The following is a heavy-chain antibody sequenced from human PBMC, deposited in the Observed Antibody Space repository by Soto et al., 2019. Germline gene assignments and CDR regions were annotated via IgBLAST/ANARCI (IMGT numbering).Heavy chain of an antibody. Sequence: SETLSLTCTVSGGSVTCGTYYWSWIRQPPGKGLEWIGHIYYSGTTNYSPSLKSRVTTSLDTSKNQFSLKLSSVAAADTAVYYCAREYPLGYYYYGMDVWGQGTTVPVSS. V-gene: IGHV4-61*01. CDR2: IYYSGTT. J-gene: IGHJ6*02. CDR1: GGSVTCGTYY. CDR3: AREYPLGYYYYGMDV. D-gene: IGHD3-16*01.